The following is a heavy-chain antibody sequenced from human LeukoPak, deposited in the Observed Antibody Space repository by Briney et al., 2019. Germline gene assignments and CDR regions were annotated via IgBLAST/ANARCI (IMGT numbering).Heavy chain of an antibody. D-gene: IGHD6-13*01. CDR2: ISRSSSTI. J-gene: IGHJ4*02. CDR3: TISSSRNHFDY. V-gene: IGHV3-48*04. CDR1: GFTFSTYS. Sequence: GGSLRLSCAASGFTFSTYSMNWVRQAPGKGLEWVSYISRSSSTIYYADSVKGRFTISRDNAKNSLYLQMNSLRVEDTAVYYCTISSSRNHFDYWGQGTLVTVSS.